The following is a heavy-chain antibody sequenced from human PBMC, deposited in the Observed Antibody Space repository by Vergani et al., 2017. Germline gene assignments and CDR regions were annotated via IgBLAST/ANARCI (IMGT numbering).Heavy chain of an antibody. V-gene: IGHV4-39*01. D-gene: IGHD6-19*01. J-gene: IGHJ5*02. CDR2: IYYSGCT. CDR3: ARHSTVEWLVKLGWIDP. CDR1: GASTRSSNYY. Sequence: QLQLQESGPGLVKPSATLSLTCSVSGASTRSSNYYWGWIRQPPGKGLEWIASIYYSGCTYYNPSLKSRVTISVDTSKNQFSLKLSSVTAADTAVYFCARHSTVEWLVKLGWIDPWGQGILVTVSS.